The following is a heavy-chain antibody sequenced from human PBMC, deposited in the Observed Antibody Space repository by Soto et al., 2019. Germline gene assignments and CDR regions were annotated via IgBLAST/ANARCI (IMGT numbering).Heavy chain of an antibody. CDR3: AKDAGGDFAY. Sequence: EVQLLESGGGLVQPGGSLRLSCAASGFTFSSYVMSWVRQAPGKGLEWVSAISGSGGSTYHADSVKGRFTISRDNSKNPLDLQMNSLRAEDTAVYYCAKDAGGDFAYWGQGTLVTVSS. D-gene: IGHD3-10*01. J-gene: IGHJ4*02. V-gene: IGHV3-23*01. CDR1: GFTFSSYV. CDR2: ISGSGGST.